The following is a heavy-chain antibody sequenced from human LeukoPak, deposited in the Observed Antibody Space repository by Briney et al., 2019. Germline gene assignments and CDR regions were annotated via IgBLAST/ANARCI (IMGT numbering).Heavy chain of an antibody. V-gene: IGHV1-8*01. D-gene: IGHD3-22*01. CDR2: MNPNSGNT. CDR3: ARARRITMIVVVTSYYFDY. CDR1: GYTFTSYD. Sequence: GASVKVSCKASGYTFTSYDINWVRQATGQGLEWMGWMNPNSGNTGYAQKFQGRVTMTRNHSISTAYMELSSLRSEDTAVYYCARARRITMIVVVTSYYFDYWGQGTLVTVSS. J-gene: IGHJ4*02.